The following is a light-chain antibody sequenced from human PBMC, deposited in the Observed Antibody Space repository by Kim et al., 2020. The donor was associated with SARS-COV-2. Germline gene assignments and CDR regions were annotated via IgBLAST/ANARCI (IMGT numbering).Light chain of an antibody. CDR2: GKN. V-gene: IGLV3-19*01. CDR1: SLRSYY. Sequence: ALGRTVRITCQGDSLRSYYASWYQQKPGQAPILVIFGKNNRPSGIPDRLSGSSSGNTASLTITGAQAEDEADYYCNSRDTSGNHLIFGGGTQLTVL. J-gene: IGLJ2*01. CDR3: NSRDTSGNHLI.